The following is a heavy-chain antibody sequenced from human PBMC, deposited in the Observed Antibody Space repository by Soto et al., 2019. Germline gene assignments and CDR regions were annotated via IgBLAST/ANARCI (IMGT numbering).Heavy chain of an antibody. V-gene: IGHV4-34*01. CDR1: GGSFSGYY. CDR3: ARATYYYDSSGYPFDY. D-gene: IGHD3-22*01. J-gene: IGHJ4*02. CDR2: INHSGST. Sequence: SDTLSLTCAVYGGSFSGYYWSWIGQPPGKGLELIGEINHSGSTNYNPSLKSRVTIPVDTSKNQFSLKLSSVTAADTAVYYCARATYYYDSSGYPFDYWGQGTLVTVSS.